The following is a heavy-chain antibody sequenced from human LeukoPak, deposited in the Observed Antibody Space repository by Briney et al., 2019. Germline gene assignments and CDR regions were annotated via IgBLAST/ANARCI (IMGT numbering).Heavy chain of an antibody. CDR3: ARCPATGGAYNWFDP. V-gene: IGHV4-38-2*01. J-gene: IGHJ5*02. CDR2: IYHSGST. CDR1: GYSISSGYY. Sequence: SETLSLTCAVSGYSISSGYYWGWIRPPPGKGREWIGIIYHSGSTYYNPSLKSRVTISVDTTKNKLYLKVSSVTAADTAVYYCARCPATGGAYNWFDPWGQGTLVTVSS. D-gene: IGHD3-10*01.